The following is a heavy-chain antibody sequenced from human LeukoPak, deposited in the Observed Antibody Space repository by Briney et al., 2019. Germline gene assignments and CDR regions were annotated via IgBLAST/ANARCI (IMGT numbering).Heavy chain of an antibody. CDR3: ARTTSLTAYGYDY. J-gene: IGHJ4*02. D-gene: IGHD4-17*01. CDR2: MNPYSGDR. CDR1: VYTFTTYH. Sequence: ASVKVSCKTSVYTFTTYHINWVQQATGQGLEWLGWMNPYSGDRGYAQKFQGRLSITSDTSISTAYVELSSLRSDDTAVYFCARTTSLTAYGYDYWGQGTLVTVSS. V-gene: IGHV1-8*03.